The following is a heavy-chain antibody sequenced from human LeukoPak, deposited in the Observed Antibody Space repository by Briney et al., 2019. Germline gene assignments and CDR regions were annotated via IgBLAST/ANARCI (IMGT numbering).Heavy chain of an antibody. D-gene: IGHD3-10*01. CDR2: ISGSGST. CDR1: GFTFSSYA. Sequence: PGGSLRLSCAASGFTFSSYAMSWVRQAPGKGLEWVSAISGSGSTYYADSVKGRFTISRDNSKNTLYLQMNSLRAEDTAVYYCAKDSPYAYCGSGSYWDYWGQGTLVTVSS. CDR3: AKDSPYAYCGSGSYWDY. J-gene: IGHJ4*02. V-gene: IGHV3-23*01.